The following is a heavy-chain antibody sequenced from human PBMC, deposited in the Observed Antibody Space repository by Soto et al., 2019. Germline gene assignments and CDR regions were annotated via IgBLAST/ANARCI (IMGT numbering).Heavy chain of an antibody. Sequence: SETLSLTCTVSGGSISSGGYYWSWIRQHPGKGLEWIGYIYYSGSTYYNPSLKSRVTISVDTSKNQFSLKLSSVTAADTAVYYCARDRSGSYYFDYWGQGTLVTVSS. J-gene: IGHJ4*02. CDR2: IYYSGST. V-gene: IGHV4-31*03. CDR3: ARDRSGSYYFDY. D-gene: IGHD1-26*01. CDR1: GGSISSGGYY.